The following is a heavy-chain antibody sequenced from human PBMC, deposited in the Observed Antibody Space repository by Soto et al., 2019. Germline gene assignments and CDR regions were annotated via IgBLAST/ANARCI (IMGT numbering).Heavy chain of an antibody. V-gene: IGHV4-31*03. CDR2: IYYSGTT. Sequence: TLSLSCTVSGGSVRSGGYYWSWIRQHPGTGLEWIGYIYYSGTTYFNPSLKSRASISLDTSKNEFSLKLTSVTAADTAVYYCARRALPQCINGVCYKDGFWDYWGQGALVTVSS. J-gene: IGHJ4*02. D-gene: IGHD2-8*01. CDR3: ARRALPQCINGVCYKDGFWDY. CDR1: GGSVRSGGYY.